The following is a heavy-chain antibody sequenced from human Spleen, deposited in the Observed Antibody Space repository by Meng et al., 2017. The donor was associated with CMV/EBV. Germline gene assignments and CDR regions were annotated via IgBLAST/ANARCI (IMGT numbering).Heavy chain of an antibody. Sequence: CAVYGGSFIGYYWRWLRQPPGKGLRCIGEINHSGNTHYNPSLKSRVTISVDTSKNQFSLKLSSVTAADTAVYYCAIITGTNNWFDPWGQGTLVTVSS. CDR1: GGSFIGYY. V-gene: IGHV4-34*01. J-gene: IGHJ5*02. CDR2: INHSGNT. CDR3: AIITGTNNWFDP. D-gene: IGHD1-20*01.